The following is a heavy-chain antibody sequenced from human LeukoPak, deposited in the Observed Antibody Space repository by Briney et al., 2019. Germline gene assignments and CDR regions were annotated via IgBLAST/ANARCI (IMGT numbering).Heavy chain of an antibody. CDR1: GYSFTSYW. CDR3: ARHVSIVVPAAPFDY. D-gene: IGHD2-2*01. V-gene: IGHV5-51*01. J-gene: IGHJ4*02. CDR2: IYPGDSDT. Sequence: GESLKISCKGSGYSFTSYWIGWVRQMPGKGLEWMGIIYPGDSDTRYSPSFQGQVTISADKSISTAYLQWSSLKASDTAMYYCARHVSIVVPAAPFDYWGQGTLVTVPS.